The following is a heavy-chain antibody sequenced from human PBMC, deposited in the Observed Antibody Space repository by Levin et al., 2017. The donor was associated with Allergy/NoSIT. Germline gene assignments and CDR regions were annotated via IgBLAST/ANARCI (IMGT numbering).Heavy chain of an antibody. V-gene: IGHV3-74*01. CDR1: GFTFTTHW. D-gene: IGHD1-1*01. CDR2: ISRDESTI. CDR3: ARDPVDGHWPFWFDP. Sequence: SGESLKISCATSGFTFTTHWIHWVRQAPGKGLVWVSRISRDESTINYPDSVKGRFTISRDNAKNTAYLQMNSLTAEDTALYYCARDPVDGHWPFWFDPWGQGTLVTVSS. J-gene: IGHJ5*02.